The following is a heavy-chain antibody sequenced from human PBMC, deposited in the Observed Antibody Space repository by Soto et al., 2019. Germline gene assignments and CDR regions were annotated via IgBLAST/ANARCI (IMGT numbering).Heavy chain of an antibody. V-gene: IGHV5-51*01. CDR3: ACYYDFWIGHRKSRYYYMDV. J-gene: IGHJ6*03. Sequence: GESLKISCKGSGYSFTSYWIGWVRQMPGKGLEWMGIIYPGDSDTRYSPSFQGQVTISADKSISTAYLQWSGLKASDTAMYYCACYYDFWIGHRKSRYYYMDVWGKGTTVTVSS. D-gene: IGHD3-3*01. CDR2: IYPGDSDT. CDR1: GYSFTSYW.